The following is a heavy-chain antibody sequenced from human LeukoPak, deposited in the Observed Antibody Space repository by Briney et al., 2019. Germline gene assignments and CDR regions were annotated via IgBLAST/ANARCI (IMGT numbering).Heavy chain of an antibody. V-gene: IGHV3-21*04. D-gene: IGHD1-26*01. CDR1: AFTLNAYN. CDR3: VRDRGTYRPIDY. Sequence: GGSLRLSCAASAFTLNAYNMNWLRQAPGKGLEWVSSISYTGTYIYYADSVKGRFTISRDNAQNSLYLQMNSLRAEDTALYYCVRDRGTYRPIDYWGQGTLVTVSS. J-gene: IGHJ4*02. CDR2: ISYTGTYI.